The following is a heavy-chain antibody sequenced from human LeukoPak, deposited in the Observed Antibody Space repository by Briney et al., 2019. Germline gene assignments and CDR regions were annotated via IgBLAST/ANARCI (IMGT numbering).Heavy chain of an antibody. CDR1: GFTFSGYG. CDR2: IWSDGSNK. CDR3: GKDHREIDY. Sequence: GGSLRLSCAASGFTFSGYGMHWVRQAPGKGLEWVTVIWSDGSNKYYADSVKGRFTISRDNSKNTLYLQMNSLRAEDTAVYYCGKDHREIDYWGQGTLVTVSS. V-gene: IGHV3-30*02. J-gene: IGHJ4*02.